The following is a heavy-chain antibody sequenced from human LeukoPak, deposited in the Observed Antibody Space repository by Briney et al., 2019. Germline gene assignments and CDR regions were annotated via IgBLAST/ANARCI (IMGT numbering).Heavy chain of an antibody. CDR3: TRGGDFGVPAAPGIDAFDI. V-gene: IGHV3-49*04. CDR1: GFTFGHYA. CDR2: IRSKAFGETI. D-gene: IGHD2-2*01. Sequence: GGSLRLSCTASGFTFGHYAMAWVRQAPGKGLEWVGFIRSKAFGETIEYAASVKGRFTISRDNSKSIADLQMNSLKTEDTAVYYCTRGGDFGVPAAPGIDAFDIWGQGTMVTVSS. J-gene: IGHJ3*02.